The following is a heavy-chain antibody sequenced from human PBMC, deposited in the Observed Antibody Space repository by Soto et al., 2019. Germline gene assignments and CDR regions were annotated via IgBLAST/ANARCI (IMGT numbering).Heavy chain of an antibody. CDR1: GFTFSSYA. CDR3: AKDQGGHNWNADPFFDY. CDR2: ISGSGGST. J-gene: IGHJ4*02. D-gene: IGHD1-20*01. Sequence: GGSLRLSCAASGFTFSSYAMSWVRQAPGKGLEWVSAISGSGGSTYYADSVKGRFTISRDNSKNTLYLQMNSLRAEDTAVYYCAKDQGGHNWNADPFFDYWGQGTLVTVSS. V-gene: IGHV3-23*01.